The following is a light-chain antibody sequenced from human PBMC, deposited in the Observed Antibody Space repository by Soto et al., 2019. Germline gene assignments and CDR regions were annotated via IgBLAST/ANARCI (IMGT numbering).Light chain of an antibody. CDR1: SSDVGGYNY. Sequence: QSALTQPASVSGSPGQSITISCTGTSSDVGGYNYVSWYQQHPGKAPKLMIYDVSNRPSGVSNRFSGSKSGNTASLTISRLQGEDEADYYCSSYSSSSTLVFGGGTKLTVL. J-gene: IGLJ2*01. V-gene: IGLV2-14*01. CDR2: DVS. CDR3: SSYSSSSTLV.